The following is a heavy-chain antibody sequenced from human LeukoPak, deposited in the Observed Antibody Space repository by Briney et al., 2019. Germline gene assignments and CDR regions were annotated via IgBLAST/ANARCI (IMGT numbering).Heavy chain of an antibody. CDR2: ISAYNGKT. D-gene: IGHD3-10*01. CDR3: ARDRKYYGSGSYFPDY. Sequence: ASVKISCKASGYTFTSYGISWVRQAPGQGLEWMGWISAYNGKTNYAQKFQGRVTITTDTSTSTAYMELRSLRSDDTAVYYCARDRKYYGSGSYFPDYWGQGTLVTVSS. V-gene: IGHV1-18*04. J-gene: IGHJ4*02. CDR1: GYTFTSYG.